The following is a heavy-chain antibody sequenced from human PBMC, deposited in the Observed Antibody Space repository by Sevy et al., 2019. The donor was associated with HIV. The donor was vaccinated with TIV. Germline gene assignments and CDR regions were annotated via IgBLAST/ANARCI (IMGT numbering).Heavy chain of an antibody. CDR1: GDSVSSNSAA. CDR3: ARDDRFRGGDCYYYGMDV. Sequence: SQTLSLTCAISGDSVSSNSAAWNWIRQSPSRGLEWLGRTYYRSKWYNDYAVSVKSRITINPDTSKNQFSLQLNSVTPEDTAVYYCARDDRFRGGDCYYYGMDVWGQGNTVTVSS. V-gene: IGHV6-1*01. J-gene: IGHJ6*02. CDR2: TYYRSKWYN. D-gene: IGHD2-21*01.